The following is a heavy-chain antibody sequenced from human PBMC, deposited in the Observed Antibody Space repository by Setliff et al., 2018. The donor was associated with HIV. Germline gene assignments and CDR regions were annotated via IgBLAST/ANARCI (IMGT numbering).Heavy chain of an antibody. CDR2: IHTTGST. CDR1: GDSISSGSYY. V-gene: IGHV4-61*09. CDR3: ARQTGLRGYYGSNSLYYFDY. J-gene: IGHJ4*02. D-gene: IGHD3-10*01. Sequence: SETLSLTCSVSGDSISSGSYYWSWIRLPAGKGLEWIGQIHTTGSTNYNPSLKSRVTISMDTSKNQFSLILSPVTAADTAVYYCARQTGLRGYYGSNSLYYFDYWGKGMLVTVSS.